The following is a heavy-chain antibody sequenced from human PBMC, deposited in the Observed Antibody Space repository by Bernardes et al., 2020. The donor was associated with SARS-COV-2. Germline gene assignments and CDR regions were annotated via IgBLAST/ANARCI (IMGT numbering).Heavy chain of an antibody. Sequence: LSLTCTVSGGSISSYYWSWIRQPPGKGLEWIGYIYYSGSTNYNPSLKSRVTISVDTSKNQFSLKLSSVTAADTAVYYCARLEYSSSSRWFDPWGQGTLVTVSS. D-gene: IGHD6-6*01. CDR3: ARLEYSSSSRWFDP. J-gene: IGHJ5*02. CDR2: IYYSGST. V-gene: IGHV4-59*08. CDR1: GGSISSYY.